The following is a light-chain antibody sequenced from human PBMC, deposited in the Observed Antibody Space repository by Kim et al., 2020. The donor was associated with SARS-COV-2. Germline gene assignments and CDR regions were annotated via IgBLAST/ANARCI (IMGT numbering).Light chain of an antibody. V-gene: IGKV3-20*01. CDR2: EAS. J-gene: IGKJ2*01. CDR1: QSVSSNY. CDR3: PQYAHAPDN. Sequence: EIVLTQSPGTLSLPPGERATLFCRASQSVSSNYLAWFQQKPGQAPRLLIYEASNRATGIPDRVSGSGSGTDFTLTISRVETEDSAIYYCPQYAHAPDNFAQGTKLEI.